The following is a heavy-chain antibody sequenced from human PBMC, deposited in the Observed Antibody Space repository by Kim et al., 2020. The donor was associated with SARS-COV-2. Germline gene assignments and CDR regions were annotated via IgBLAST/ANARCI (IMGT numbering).Heavy chain of an antibody. CDR3: DRMPRTSVAFWSSFDV. CDR1: GFTFSNSP. CDR2: IRSKGYSYAT. J-gene: IGHJ3*01. D-gene: IGHD2-8*01. Sequence: GGSLRLSCAASGFTFSNSPIHWVRQASGKGLEWVAGIRSKGYSYATAYAASGKVRFSIASADSEMMAYLQMNSLKTEDTSLCYCDRMPRTSVAFWSSFDV. V-gene: IGHV3-73*01.